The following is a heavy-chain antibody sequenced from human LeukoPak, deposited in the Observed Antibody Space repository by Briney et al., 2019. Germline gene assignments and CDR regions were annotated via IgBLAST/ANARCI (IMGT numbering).Heavy chain of an antibody. Sequence: GASVKVSCKASGYTFTSYGISWVRQAPGQGLEWMGWISAYNGNTNYAQKLQGRVTITADESTSTAYMELSSLRSEDTAVYYCARGSTTIFGVVIIGYYYYGMDVWGQGTTVTVSS. J-gene: IGHJ6*02. V-gene: IGHV1-18*01. CDR1: GYTFTSYG. CDR2: ISAYNGNT. D-gene: IGHD3-3*01. CDR3: ARGSTTIFGVVIIGYYYYGMDV.